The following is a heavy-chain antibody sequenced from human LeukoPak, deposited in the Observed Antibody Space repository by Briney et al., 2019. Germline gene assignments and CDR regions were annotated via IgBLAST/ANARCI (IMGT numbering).Heavy chain of an antibody. CDR2: ISGSVVIT. V-gene: IGHV3-23*01. CDR3: VKDKSRAYGDFDY. Sequence: PGGSLRLSCAASGFTFISYAMSSVRQAPGKGLEWVSAISGSVVITYYADSVKSRFTISRDNSKNTLYLQMNSLRAEDTAVYYCVKDKSRAYGDFDYWGQGTRVTVSS. J-gene: IGHJ4*02. CDR1: GFTFISYA. D-gene: IGHD4-17*01.